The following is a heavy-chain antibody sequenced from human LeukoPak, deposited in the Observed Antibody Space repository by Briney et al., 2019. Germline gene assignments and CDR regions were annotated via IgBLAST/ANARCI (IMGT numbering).Heavy chain of an antibody. CDR1: GFTFSNYW. J-gene: IGHJ1*01. Sequence: GGSLRLSCAASGFTFSNYWMHWVRQAPGKGLVWVSRIDPDGSNTTYADSVKGRFTISRDNAKNTLYLQMNSLRAEDTAAYYCARILYCTSISCYSSWGQGTLVTVSS. D-gene: IGHD2-2*01. CDR3: ARILYCTSISCYSS. V-gene: IGHV3-74*01. CDR2: IDPDGSNT.